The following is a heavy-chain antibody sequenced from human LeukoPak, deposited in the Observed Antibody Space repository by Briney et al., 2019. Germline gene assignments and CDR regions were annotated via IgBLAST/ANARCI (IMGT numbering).Heavy chain of an antibody. J-gene: IGHJ5*02. CDR3: ARPVPSRLGWFDP. V-gene: IGHV1-46*01. D-gene: IGHD1-1*01. Sequence: ASVKVSCKASGYTFTSYYMHWVRQAPGQGLEWMGIINPSGGSTSYAQKFQGRVSMTRDTSTSTVYMELSSLRSEDTAVYYCARPVPSRLGWFDPWGQGTLVTVSS. CDR2: INPSGGST. CDR1: GYTFTSYY.